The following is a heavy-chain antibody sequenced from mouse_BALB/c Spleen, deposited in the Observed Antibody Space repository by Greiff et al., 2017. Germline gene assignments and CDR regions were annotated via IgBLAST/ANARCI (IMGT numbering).Heavy chain of an antibody. CDR3: ARGYYGSSHYFDY. CDR2: ISYSGST. V-gene: IGHV3-8*02. Sequence: EVQLQQSGPSLVKPSQTLSLTCSVTGDSITSGYWNWIRKFPGNKLEYMGYISYSGSTYYNPSLKSRISITRDTSKNQYYLQLNSVTTEDTATYYCARGYYGSSHYFDYWGQGTTLTVSS. J-gene: IGHJ2*01. CDR1: GDSITSGY. D-gene: IGHD1-1*01.